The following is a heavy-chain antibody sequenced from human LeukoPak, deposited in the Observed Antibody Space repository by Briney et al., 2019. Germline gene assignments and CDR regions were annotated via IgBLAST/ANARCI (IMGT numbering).Heavy chain of an antibody. CDR1: GFTFNNYA. CDR2: ISGDGGST. J-gene: IGHJ4*02. D-gene: IGHD3-22*01. CDR3: AKSLEDYYDSSGYLL. V-gene: IGHV3-43*02. Sequence: TGGSLRLSCAVSGFTFNNYAMTWVRQAPGKGLEWVSLISGDGGSTYYADSVKGRFTISRDNSKNSLYLQMNSLRTEDTALYYCAKSLEDYYDSSGYLLWGQGTLVTVSS.